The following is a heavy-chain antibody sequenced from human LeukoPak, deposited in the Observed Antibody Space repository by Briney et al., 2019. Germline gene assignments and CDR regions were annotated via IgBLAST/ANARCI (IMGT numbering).Heavy chain of an antibody. Sequence: EASVKVSCKASGYTFTGYYMHWVRQAPGQGLEWMGWINPNSGGTNYAQRFQGRVTMTEDTSTDTAYMELSSLRSEDTAVYYCATGSIAAAGNFDYWGQGTLVTVSS. CDR3: ATGSIAAAGNFDY. V-gene: IGHV1-2*02. D-gene: IGHD6-13*01. CDR2: INPNSGGT. CDR1: GYTFTGYY. J-gene: IGHJ4*02.